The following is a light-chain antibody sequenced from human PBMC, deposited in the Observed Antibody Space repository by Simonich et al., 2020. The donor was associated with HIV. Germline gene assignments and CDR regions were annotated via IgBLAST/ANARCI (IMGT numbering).Light chain of an antibody. V-gene: IGKV4-1*01. J-gene: IGKJ1*01. CDR1: QSVLYSSNNENY. Sequence: DIVMTQSPDSLAVSLGERATINCNSSQSVLYSSNNENYLLRFQQKPGQPPNLLIYWAATRESGVPDRFSGSGSGTDFTLTISSLQAEDVAVYSCQQYYSTPPTFGQGTKVEIK. CDR3: QQYYSTPPT. CDR2: WAA.